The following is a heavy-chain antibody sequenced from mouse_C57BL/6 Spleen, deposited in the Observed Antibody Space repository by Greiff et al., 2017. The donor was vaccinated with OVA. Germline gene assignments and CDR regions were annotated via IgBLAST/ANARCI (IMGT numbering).Heavy chain of an antibody. CDR1: GYAFSSYW. CDR2: IYPGDGDT. D-gene: IGHD2-5*01. CDR3: ARSLYSNYYAMDY. Sequence: VQLQQSGAELVKPGASVKISCKASGYAFSSYWMNWVKQRPGKGLEWIGQIYPGDGDTNYNGKFKGKATLTADKSSSTAYMQLSSLTSEDSAVYFCARSLYSNYYAMDYWGQGTSVTVSS. V-gene: IGHV1-80*01. J-gene: IGHJ4*01.